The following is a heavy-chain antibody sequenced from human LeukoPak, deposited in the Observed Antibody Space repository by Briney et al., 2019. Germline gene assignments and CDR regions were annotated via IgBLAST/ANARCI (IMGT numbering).Heavy chain of an antibody. CDR3: ARPRSSRYYYSDMEV. CDR1: GGSFSGHY. CDR2: INHSGST. J-gene: IGHJ6*02. V-gene: IGHV4-34*01. Sequence: SETLSLTCAVYGGSFSGHYWSWIRQPPGKGLEWIGEINHSGSTTYNPSLKSRVTISVDTSKNQISLKLSSVTAADTAVYYCARPRSSRYYYSDMEVWGQGTTVTVSS.